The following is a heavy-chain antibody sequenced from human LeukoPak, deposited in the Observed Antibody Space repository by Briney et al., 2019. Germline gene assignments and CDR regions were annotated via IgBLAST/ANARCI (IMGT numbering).Heavy chain of an antibody. V-gene: IGHV3-33*06. D-gene: IGHD3-3*01. J-gene: IGHJ4*02. CDR1: GFTFSSYG. Sequence: GGSLRLSCAASGFTFSSYGMHWVRQAPGKGLEWVAVIWYDGSNKYYADSVKGRFTISRDNSKNTLYLQMNSLRAEDTAVYYCAKEQGFWTGGYWGQGTLVTVSS. CDR3: AKEQGFWTGGY. CDR2: IWYDGSNK.